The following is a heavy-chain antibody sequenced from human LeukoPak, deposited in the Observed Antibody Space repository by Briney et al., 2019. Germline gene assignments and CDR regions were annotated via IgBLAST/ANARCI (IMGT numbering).Heavy chain of an antibody. Sequence: SETLSLTCAVYGGSFSGYYWSWIRQPPGKGLEWIGEINHSGSTNYNPSLKSRVTMSVDTSRNQFSLKLSSVTAADTAVYYCARESSHRISSWFDPWGQGTLVTVSS. CDR3: ARESSHRISSWFDP. CDR1: GGSFSGYY. J-gene: IGHJ5*02. CDR2: INHSGST. V-gene: IGHV4-34*01. D-gene: IGHD3-3*01.